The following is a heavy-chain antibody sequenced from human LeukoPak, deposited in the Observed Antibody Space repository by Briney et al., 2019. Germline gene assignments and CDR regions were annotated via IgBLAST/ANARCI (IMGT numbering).Heavy chain of an antibody. J-gene: IGHJ4*02. Sequence: QTGGSLRLSCAASGFTFSTYAMSWVRQAPGKGPEWVSAISGSGGSSYYADSVKGRFTISRDNSKNTLYLQMTSLRAEDTAVYYCAKDLGRVGATFGHWGQGTLVTVSS. D-gene: IGHD1-26*01. CDR3: AKDLGRVGATFGH. CDR1: GFTFSTYA. V-gene: IGHV3-23*01. CDR2: ISGSGGSS.